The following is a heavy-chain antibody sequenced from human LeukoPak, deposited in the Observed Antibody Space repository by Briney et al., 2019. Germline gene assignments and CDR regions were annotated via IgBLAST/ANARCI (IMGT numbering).Heavy chain of an antibody. CDR3: AADRGDYSGSYWTAFDI. Sequence: ASVKVSCKVSEYTLTELSIHWVRQAPGKGLEWLGGFDPEDGEIIYAQKFQGRVTMSDDTSTDTAYMELGSLRPDDTAVYYCAADRGDYSGSYWTAFDIWGQGTMVTVSS. CDR2: FDPEDGEI. CDR1: EYTLTELS. D-gene: IGHD1-26*01. J-gene: IGHJ3*02. V-gene: IGHV1-24*01.